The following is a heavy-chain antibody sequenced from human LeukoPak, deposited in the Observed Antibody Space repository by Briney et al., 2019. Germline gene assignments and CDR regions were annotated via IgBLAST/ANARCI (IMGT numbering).Heavy chain of an antibody. CDR3: AKSPLANCGGDCYVDG. V-gene: IGHV4-59*01. D-gene: IGHD2-21*02. Sequence: SETLSLTCTVSGGSISNYYWTWIRQSPGKGLEWIGYMYYSGTTNYNPSLRSQVAMSVDTSKSQVSLRLSSVTAADTAVYYCAKSPLANCGGDCYVDGWGQGTLVTVSS. CDR2: MYYSGTT. CDR1: GGSISNYY. J-gene: IGHJ5*02.